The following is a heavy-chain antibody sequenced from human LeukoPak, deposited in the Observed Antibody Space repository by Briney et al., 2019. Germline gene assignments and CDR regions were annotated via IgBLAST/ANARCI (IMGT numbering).Heavy chain of an antibody. V-gene: IGHV3-74*01. CDR2: ISKDGSTS. J-gene: IGHJ5*02. D-gene: IGHD7-27*01. Sequence: GGSLRLSCSASGFTLSNYWIHWVRQAPGKGLVWVSVISKDGSTSVYADSVRGRLTISRDNAKNTLYLQMNSLRVEDTAVYYCARDYYLGIVDQWGQGTRVTVSS. CDR3: ARDYYLGIVDQ. CDR1: GFTLSNYW.